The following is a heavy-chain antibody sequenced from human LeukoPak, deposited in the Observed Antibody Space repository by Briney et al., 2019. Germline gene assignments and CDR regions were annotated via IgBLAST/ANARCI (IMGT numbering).Heavy chain of an antibody. CDR3: ATQSSRSSTFDY. Sequence: GGSLRLSCAASGFTFSSYGMHWVRQAPGKGLEWVAFKRYDGSNKYYADSVKGRFTISRDNSKNTLYLQMNSLRAEDTAVYYCATQSSRSSTFDYWGQGTLVTVSS. D-gene: IGHD2-2*01. V-gene: IGHV3-30*02. CDR2: KRYDGSNK. J-gene: IGHJ4*02. CDR1: GFTFSSYG.